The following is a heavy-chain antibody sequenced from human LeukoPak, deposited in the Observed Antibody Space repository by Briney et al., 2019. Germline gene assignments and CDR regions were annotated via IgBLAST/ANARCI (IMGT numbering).Heavy chain of an antibody. CDR3: ARTTPGYDFWSGYHTYMDV. CDR1: GGSFSGYY. J-gene: IGHJ6*03. CDR2: INHSVST. V-gene: IGHV4-34*01. Sequence: SETLSLTCAVYGGSFSGYYWSWIRQPPGQGLEWIGEINHSVSTNYNPSLKSRVTISVDTSKNQFSLKLSSVTAADTAVYYCARTTPGYDFWSGYHTYMDVWGKGTTVTVSS. D-gene: IGHD3-3*01.